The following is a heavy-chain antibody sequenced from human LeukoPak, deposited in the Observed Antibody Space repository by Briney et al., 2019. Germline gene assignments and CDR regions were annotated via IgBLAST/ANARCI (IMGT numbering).Heavy chain of an antibody. V-gene: IGHV3-30*03. CDR2: TSYDGIQK. J-gene: IGHJ4*02. Sequence: GGSLRLSCAASGFTFSGYGMHWVRQAPGEGLEWVAGTSYDGIQKYYEDAVKGRFTISRDNSKNTLYLQMNSLRTEDTAVYYCARGHSGDWALGGQGTLVTVSS. CDR3: ARGHSGDWAL. CDR1: GFTFSGYG. D-gene: IGHD2-21*02.